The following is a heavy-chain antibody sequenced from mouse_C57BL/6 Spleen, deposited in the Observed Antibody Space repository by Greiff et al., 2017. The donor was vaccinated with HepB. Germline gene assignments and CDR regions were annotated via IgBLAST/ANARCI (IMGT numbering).Heavy chain of an antibody. CDR3: ARCPITTVVAQDYFDY. J-gene: IGHJ2*01. V-gene: IGHV1-55*01. CDR1: GYTFTSYW. Sequence: QVQLQQPGAELVKPGASVKMSCKASGYTFTSYWITWVKQRPGQGLEWIGDIYPGSGSTNYNEKFKSKATLTVDTSSSTAYMQLSSLTSEDSAVYYCARCPITTVVAQDYFDYWGQGTTLTVSS. CDR2: IYPGSGST. D-gene: IGHD1-1*01.